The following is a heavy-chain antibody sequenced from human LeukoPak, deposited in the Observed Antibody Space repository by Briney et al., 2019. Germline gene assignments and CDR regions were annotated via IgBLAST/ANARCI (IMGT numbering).Heavy chain of an antibody. D-gene: IGHD4-23*01. CDR3: AKGNSVYYYYYMDV. J-gene: IGHJ6*03. V-gene: IGHV3-23*01. Sequence: LGGSLRLSCAASGFTFSSYAMSWVRQAPGKGLEWVSAISGSGGSTYYADSVKGRFTISRDNSKNTLYLQMNSLRAEDTAVYYCAKGNSVYYYYYMDVWGKGTTVTVSS. CDR1: GFTFSSYA. CDR2: ISGSGGST.